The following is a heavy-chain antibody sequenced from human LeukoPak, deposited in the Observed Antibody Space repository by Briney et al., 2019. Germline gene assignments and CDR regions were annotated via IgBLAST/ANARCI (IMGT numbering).Heavy chain of an antibody. Sequence: GDSLKISCKGSRYSFISYWIGWVRQMPGKGLEWMRIIYPGDSDTRYSPSFQGQVTISADKSISTAYLQWSSLKASDTAMYYCARPGYSSGWLNFDYWGQGTLVTVSS. CDR2: IYPGDSDT. D-gene: IGHD6-19*01. J-gene: IGHJ4*02. CDR1: RYSFISYW. CDR3: ARPGYSSGWLNFDY. V-gene: IGHV5-51*03.